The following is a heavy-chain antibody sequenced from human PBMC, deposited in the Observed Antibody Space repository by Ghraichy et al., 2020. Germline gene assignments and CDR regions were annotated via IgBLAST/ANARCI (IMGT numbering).Heavy chain of an antibody. J-gene: IGHJ2*01. CDR2: IYSGGST. CDR3: ARDRSSGTRGVTLYWYFDL. CDR1: GFTVSSNY. V-gene: IGHV3-66*01. Sequence: GGSLRLSCAASGFTVSSNYMSWVRQAPGKGLEWVSVIYSGGSTYYADSVKGRFTISRDNSKNTLYLQMNSLRAEDTAVYYCARDRSSGTRGVTLYWYFDLWGRGTLVTVSS. D-gene: IGHD3-3*01.